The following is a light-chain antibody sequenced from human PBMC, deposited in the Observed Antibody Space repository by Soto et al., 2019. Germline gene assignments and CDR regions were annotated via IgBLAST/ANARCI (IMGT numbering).Light chain of an antibody. Sequence: QLVLTQPPSVSGAPGQRVTISCTGSSSNIGSTYDVQWYQQLPGTAPKLLIHGNTNRPSGVPDRFSGSKSGTSAPLAITGLQADDEADYYCQSYDDSLSVHYVFGTGTQLTVL. CDR1: SSNIGSTYD. CDR2: GNT. CDR3: QSYDDSLSVHYV. V-gene: IGLV1-40*01. J-gene: IGLJ1*01.